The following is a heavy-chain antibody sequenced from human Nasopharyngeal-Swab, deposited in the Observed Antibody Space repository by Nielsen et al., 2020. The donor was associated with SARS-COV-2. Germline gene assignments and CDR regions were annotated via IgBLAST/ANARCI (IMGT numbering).Heavy chain of an antibody. Sequence: WIRQPPGKGLEWVANIKQDGSEKYYVDSVKGRFTISRDNSKNTLYPQMNSLRAEDTAVYYCAKDVSNYGSGSSWDIDYWGQGTLVTVSS. D-gene: IGHD3-10*01. V-gene: IGHV3-7*03. J-gene: IGHJ4*02. CDR2: IKQDGSEK. CDR3: AKDVSNYGSGSSWDIDY.